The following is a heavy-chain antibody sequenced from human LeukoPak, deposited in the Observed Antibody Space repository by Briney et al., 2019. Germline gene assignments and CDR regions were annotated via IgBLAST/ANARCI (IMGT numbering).Heavy chain of an antibody. CDR2: IYQSGNT. V-gene: IGHV4-30-2*01. CDR1: GGSISSGGYS. Sequence: SETLCLTCAVSGGSISSGGYSWSWIRQPPGKGLEWIGYIYQSGNTYYNPSLKSRVTISVDRSKNQFSLKLSSVTAADTAVYYCARESYGMDVWGQGTTVTVSS. CDR3: ARESYGMDV. J-gene: IGHJ6*02.